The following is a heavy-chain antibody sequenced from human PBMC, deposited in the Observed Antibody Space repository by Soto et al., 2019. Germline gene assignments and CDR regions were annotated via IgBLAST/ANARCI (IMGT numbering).Heavy chain of an antibody. CDR1: GFSLSTSGVG. Sequence: QITLKESGPTLVKPTQTLTLTCTFSGFSLSTSGVGVGWIRQPPGKALEWLALIYWDDDKRYSPSLKSRLTTNKDTHKNQVVLTMTNMDPVDTATYYCAQYGSGSRRYWFDPWGQGTLVTVSS. CDR2: IYWDDDK. CDR3: AQYGSGSRRYWFDP. V-gene: IGHV2-5*02. D-gene: IGHD3-10*01. J-gene: IGHJ5*02.